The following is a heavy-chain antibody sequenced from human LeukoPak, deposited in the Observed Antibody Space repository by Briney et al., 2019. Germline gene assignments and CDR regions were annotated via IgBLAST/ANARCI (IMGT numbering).Heavy chain of an antibody. CDR2: INPNSGGT. Sequence: ASVKVSCKASGYTFTGYYMHWVRQAPGQGLEWMGWINPNSGGTNYAQKFQGRVTMTRDTSISTAYMELSRLNSDDTAVYYCATLLTSGYSSGWSAFDYWGQGTLVTVSS. D-gene: IGHD6-19*01. CDR3: ATLLTSGYSSGWSAFDY. CDR1: GYTFTGYY. J-gene: IGHJ4*02. V-gene: IGHV1-2*02.